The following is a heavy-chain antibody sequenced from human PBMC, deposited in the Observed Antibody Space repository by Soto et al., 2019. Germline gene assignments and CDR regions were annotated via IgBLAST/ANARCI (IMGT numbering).Heavy chain of an antibody. CDR3: ARFPLGYCSSTSCPYYYYGMDV. D-gene: IGHD2-2*01. Sequence: GASVKVSCKASGYTFTGYYMHWVRQAPGQGLEWMGWINPNSGGTNYAQKFQGWVTMTRDTSISTAYMELSRLRSDDTAVYYCARFPLGYCSSTSCPYYYYGMDVSGQGTTVTVSS. J-gene: IGHJ6*02. CDR1: GYTFTGYY. V-gene: IGHV1-2*04. CDR2: INPNSGGT.